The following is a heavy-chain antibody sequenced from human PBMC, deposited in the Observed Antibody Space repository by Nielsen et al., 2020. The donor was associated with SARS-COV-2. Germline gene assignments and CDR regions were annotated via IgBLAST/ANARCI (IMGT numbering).Heavy chain of an antibody. Sequence: GESLKISCAASGFTFSSYGMHWVRQAPGKGLEWVAVISYDGSNKYYADSVKDRFTISRDNSKNTLYLQMNSLRAEDTAVYYCARGGDDFWSVKPYYYYYYMDVWGKGTTVTVSS. CDR3: ARGGDDFWSVKPYYYYYYMDV. CDR2: ISYDGSNK. D-gene: IGHD3-3*01. V-gene: IGHV3-30*03. J-gene: IGHJ6*03. CDR1: GFTFSSYG.